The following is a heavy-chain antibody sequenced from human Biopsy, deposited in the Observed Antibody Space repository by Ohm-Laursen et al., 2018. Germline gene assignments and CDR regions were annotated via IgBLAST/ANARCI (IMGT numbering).Heavy chain of an antibody. Sequence: ASVKVSCKVSGYTLTELSMHWVRQAPGRGLEWMGGFAPENGRTIYAQKFQGRVTMTEDTSTDTAYMELSSLRSEDTAVYYYAADINVWNVNYWGQGTQVTVSS. D-gene: IGHD1-1*01. CDR1: GYTLTELS. J-gene: IGHJ4*02. CDR3: AADINVWNVNY. CDR2: FAPENGRT. V-gene: IGHV1-24*01.